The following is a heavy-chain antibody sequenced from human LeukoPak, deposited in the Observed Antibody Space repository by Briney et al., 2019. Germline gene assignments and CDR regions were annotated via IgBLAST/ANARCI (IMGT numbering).Heavy chain of an antibody. D-gene: IGHD3-3*01. V-gene: IGHV1-8*01. CDR2: MNPNSGNT. CDR3: ARGTWSGYYWDY. J-gene: IGHJ4*02. CDR1: GYTFTSYD. Sequence: ASVKVSCKASGYTFTSYDINWVRQATGQGLEWMGWMNPNSGNTGYAQKFQGRVTMTRNTSISTAYMELSSLRSEDTAVYYCARGTWSGYYWDYWGQGTLVTVSS.